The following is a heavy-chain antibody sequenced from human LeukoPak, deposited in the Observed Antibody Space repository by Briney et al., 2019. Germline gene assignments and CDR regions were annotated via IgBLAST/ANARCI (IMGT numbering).Heavy chain of an antibody. J-gene: IGHJ4*01. CDR1: GFTFSSYA. CDR3: TPAHTTDDYDEYVEAAIDY. D-gene: IGHD4-17*01. Sequence: GGSLRLSCAASGFTFSSYAMNWVRQAPGKGLEWGSSISASGAITFYADSGKGRFTISTHNSSNTLYLQMNRLRAEDPAIYYCTPAHTTDDYDEYVEAAIDYWGHGTLVTVSS. CDR2: ISASGAIT. V-gene: IGHV3-23*01.